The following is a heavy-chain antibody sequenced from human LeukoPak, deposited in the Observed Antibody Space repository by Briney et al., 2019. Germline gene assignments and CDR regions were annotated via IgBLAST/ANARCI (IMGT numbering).Heavy chain of an antibody. V-gene: IGHV1-69*04. CDR2: IIPILGIA. Sequence: SVKVSCKASGGTFSSYAISWVRQAPGQGLEWMGRIIPILGIANYAQKFQGRVTITADKSTSTACMELSSLRSEDTAVYYCARPLNSSSWYLNYYYYGMDVWGQGTTVTVSS. CDR1: GGTFSSYA. CDR3: ARPLNSSSWYLNYYYYGMDV. D-gene: IGHD6-13*01. J-gene: IGHJ6*02.